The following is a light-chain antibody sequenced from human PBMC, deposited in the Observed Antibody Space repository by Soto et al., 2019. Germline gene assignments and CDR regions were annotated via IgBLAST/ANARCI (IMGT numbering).Light chain of an antibody. J-gene: IGKJ5*01. CDR2: GAS. Sequence: EIVLTQSPATLSLSPGERATLSCRASQSVNNYLAWYQRKPGQAPRRLIYGASTRATGIPDRFSGSGSGTDFTLTIGRLEPEDFAVYYCQQYGGSPTFGEGTRLEIK. CDR1: QSVNNY. CDR3: QQYGGSPT. V-gene: IGKV3-20*01.